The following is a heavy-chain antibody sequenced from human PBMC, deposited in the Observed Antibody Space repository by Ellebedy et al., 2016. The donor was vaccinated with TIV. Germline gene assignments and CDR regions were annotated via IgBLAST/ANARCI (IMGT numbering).Heavy chain of an antibody. J-gene: IGHJ6*02. CDR3: ARERGIAVAGTWVSRYGMDV. D-gene: IGHD6-19*01. Sequence: ASVKVSXXASGYTFTSYGISWVRQAPGQGLEWMGWISAYNGNTNYAQKLQGRVTMTTDTSTSTAYMELRSLRSDDTAVYYCARERGIAVAGTWVSRYGMDVWGQGTTVTVSS. V-gene: IGHV1-18*01. CDR1: GYTFTSYG. CDR2: ISAYNGNT.